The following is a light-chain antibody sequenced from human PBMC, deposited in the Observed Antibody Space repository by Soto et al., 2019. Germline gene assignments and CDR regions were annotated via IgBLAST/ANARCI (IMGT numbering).Light chain of an antibody. V-gene: IGLV2-14*02. J-gene: IGLJ1*01. CDR1: SSDFGTYNL. Sequence: LTQPASVSGSPGQSITISCTGTSSDFGTYNLVSWYQHHPGKVPKLIIHERTKRPSGISDRFSGSKSGNTASLTISGLQAEDEATYYCCSFTSSNTHVFGTGTKVTVL. CDR3: CSFTSSNTHV. CDR2: ERT.